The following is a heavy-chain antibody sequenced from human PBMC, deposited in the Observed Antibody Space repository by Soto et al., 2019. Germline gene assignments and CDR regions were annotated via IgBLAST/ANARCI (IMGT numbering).Heavy chain of an antibody. J-gene: IGHJ3*02. D-gene: IGHD3-22*01. CDR3: GLDRMYSYDSSGYYYEHAFDI. CDR1: GFTFSSYE. Sequence: GVSLRLSCAASGFTFSSYEMNWVRQAPGKGLEWVSYISSSGSTIYYADSVKGRFTISRDNAKNSLYLQMNSLRAEDTAVYYCGLDRMYSYDSSGYYYEHAFDICGQGTMVTVS. V-gene: IGHV3-48*03. CDR2: ISSSGSTI.